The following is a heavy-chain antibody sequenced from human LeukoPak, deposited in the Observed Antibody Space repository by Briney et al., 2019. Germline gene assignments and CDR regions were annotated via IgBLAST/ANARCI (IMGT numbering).Heavy chain of an antibody. D-gene: IGHD3-9*01. Sequence: GGSLRLSCAASGFTFSSYAMHWVRQAPGKGLEWVAVISYDGSNKYYADSVKGRFTISRDNSKNTLYLQMNSLRAEDTAVYYCARGLRYFDWLSNWYFDLWGRGTLVTVSS. CDR3: ARGLRYFDWLSNWYFDL. J-gene: IGHJ2*01. CDR1: GFTFSSYA. V-gene: IGHV3-30*04. CDR2: ISYDGSNK.